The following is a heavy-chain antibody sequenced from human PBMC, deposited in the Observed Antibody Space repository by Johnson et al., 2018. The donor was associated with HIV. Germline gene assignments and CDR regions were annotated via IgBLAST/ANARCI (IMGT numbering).Heavy chain of an antibody. D-gene: IGHD2-15*01. Sequence: VQLVESGGGLIQPGGSLRLSCAASGFTVSSNYMSWVRQPPGKGLEWVSVIYSGGNTYYADPVTGRFTISSDNSKNTLYLQMNSLRAEDTAVYYCARDPGVVEAPRSRVDAFDIWGQGTMVTVSS. CDR1: GFTVSSNY. CDR2: IYSGGNT. V-gene: IGHV3-53*01. J-gene: IGHJ3*02. CDR3: ARDPGVVEAPRSRVDAFDI.